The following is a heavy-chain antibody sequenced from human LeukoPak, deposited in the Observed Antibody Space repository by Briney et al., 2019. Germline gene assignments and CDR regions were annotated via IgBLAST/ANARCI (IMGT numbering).Heavy chain of an antibody. Sequence: PGRSLRLSCAASGFTFDDYAMHWVRQAPGKGLEWVSGISWNSGSIGYADSVKGRFTVSRDNAKNSLHLQMNSLRAEDTAVYYCARVGLWHYPVDSWGQGTLVTVSS. CDR2: ISWNSGSI. V-gene: IGHV3-9*01. CDR1: GFTFDDYA. J-gene: IGHJ4*02. CDR3: ARVGLWHYPVDS. D-gene: IGHD1-7*01.